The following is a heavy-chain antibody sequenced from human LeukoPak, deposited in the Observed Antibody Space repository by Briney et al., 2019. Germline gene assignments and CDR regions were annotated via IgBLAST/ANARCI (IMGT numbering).Heavy chain of an antibody. CDR2: INPSGGST. D-gene: IGHD4-17*01. J-gene: IGHJ4*02. CDR3: AISTVTKTGDFDY. CDR1: GYTFTSYY. V-gene: IGHV1-46*01. Sequence: ASVKVSCKASGYTFTSYYMHWVRQAPGRGLEWMGIINPSGGSTSYAQKFQGRVTMTRDTSTSTVYMELSSLRSEDTAVYYCAISTVTKTGDFDYWGQGTLVTVSS.